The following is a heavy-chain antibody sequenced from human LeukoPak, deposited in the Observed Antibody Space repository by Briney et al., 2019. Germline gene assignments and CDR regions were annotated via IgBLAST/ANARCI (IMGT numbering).Heavy chain of an antibody. V-gene: IGHV4-4*07. CDR2: IYTSGST. Sequence: PSETLSLTCTVSGGSISGYYWSWIRQPAGKGLEWIGRIYTSGSTNYNPSLKSRVTMSVDTSKNQFSLKLSSVTAADTAVYYCARGTYYYDSSGYYKTDAFDIWGQGTMVTVSS. CDR3: ARGTYYYDSSGYYKTDAFDI. D-gene: IGHD3-22*01. J-gene: IGHJ3*02. CDR1: GGSISGYY.